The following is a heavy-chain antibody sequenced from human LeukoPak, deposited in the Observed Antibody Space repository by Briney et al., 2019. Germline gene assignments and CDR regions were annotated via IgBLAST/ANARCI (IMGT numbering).Heavy chain of an antibody. CDR2: INPNSGGT. D-gene: IGHD3-16*01. V-gene: IGHV1-2*02. CDR3: ARDRAALGPREFDP. J-gene: IGHJ5*02. CDR1: GYTFTGYY. Sequence: ASVKVSCKASGYTFTGYYMHWVRQAPGQGLEWMGWINPNSGGTNYAQKFQGRVTITRDTSIRTAYMELSRLRSDDTAVYYCARDRAALGPREFDPWGQGTLVTVSS.